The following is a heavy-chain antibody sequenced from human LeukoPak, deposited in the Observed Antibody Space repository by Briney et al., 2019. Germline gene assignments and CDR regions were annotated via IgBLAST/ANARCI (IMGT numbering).Heavy chain of an antibody. J-gene: IGHJ5*02. V-gene: IGHV1-2*02. Sequence: GASVKVSCKASGYTFTGYYMHWVRQAPGQGLEWMGWINPNSGGTNYAQKFQGRVTMTRDTSISTAYMELSRLRPDDTAVYYCAREYYYGSGSSREFDPWGQGTLVTVSS. CDR3: AREYYYGSGSSREFDP. D-gene: IGHD3-10*01. CDR2: INPNSGGT. CDR1: GYTFTGYY.